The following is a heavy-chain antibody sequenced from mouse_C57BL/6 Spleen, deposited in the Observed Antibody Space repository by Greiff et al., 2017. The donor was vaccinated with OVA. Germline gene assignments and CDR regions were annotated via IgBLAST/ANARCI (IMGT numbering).Heavy chain of an antibody. CDR2: IDPSDSYT. CDR3: TTLPYGSSPAWFAY. J-gene: IGHJ3*01. Sequence: QVQLQQPGAELVKPGASVKLSCKASGYTFTSYWMQWVKQRPGQGLEWIGEIDPSDSYTNYNQKFKGKATLTVDTSSSTAYMQLSSLTSEDSAVYYCTTLPYGSSPAWFAYWGQGTLVTVSA. V-gene: IGHV1-50*01. D-gene: IGHD1-1*01. CDR1: GYTFTSYW.